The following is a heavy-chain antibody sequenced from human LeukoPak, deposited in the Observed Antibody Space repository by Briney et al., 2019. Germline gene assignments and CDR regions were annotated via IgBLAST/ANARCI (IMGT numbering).Heavy chain of an antibody. CDR2: IYSGGST. J-gene: IGHJ4*02. CDR1: GFTVSSNY. Sequence: GGSLRLSCAASGFTVSSNYMSWVRQAPGKGLEWVSVIYSGGSTYYADSVKGRSTISRDNSKNTLYLQMNSLRAEDTAVYYCAKEGMVRGAIFDYWGQGTLVTVSS. D-gene: IGHD3-10*01. V-gene: IGHV3-53*01. CDR3: AKEGMVRGAIFDY.